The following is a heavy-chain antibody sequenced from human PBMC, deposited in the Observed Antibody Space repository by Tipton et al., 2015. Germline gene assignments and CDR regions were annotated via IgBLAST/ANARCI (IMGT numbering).Heavy chain of an antibody. CDR1: GFTFSSYG. D-gene: IGHD3-22*01. J-gene: IGHJ4*02. CDR2: IWYDGSYK. V-gene: IGHV3-33*01. CDR3: ARGPYYDDSGYDFYYLDY. Sequence: SLRLSCAASGFTFSSYGMHWVRQAPGKGLEWVAIIWYDGSYKYYADSVKGRFTISRDISKNTLYLQMNSLRAEDTAVYYCARGPYYDDSGYDFYYLDYWGQGTLITVSS.